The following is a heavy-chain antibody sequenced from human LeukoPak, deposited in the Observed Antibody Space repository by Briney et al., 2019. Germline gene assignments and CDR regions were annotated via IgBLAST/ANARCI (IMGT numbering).Heavy chain of an antibody. CDR2: IKEDGREK. Sequence: GGSLRLSCTASGFTFSDSYKTWVRQAPGKGLEWVANIKEDGREKFYVDSVKGRFTISRDNSKNSVYLQMSSLRAEDTAMYYCGRGSGWLVDYWGQGTLVTVSS. CDR1: GFTFSDSY. CDR3: GRGSGWLVDY. V-gene: IGHV3-7*01. J-gene: IGHJ4*02. D-gene: IGHD6-19*01.